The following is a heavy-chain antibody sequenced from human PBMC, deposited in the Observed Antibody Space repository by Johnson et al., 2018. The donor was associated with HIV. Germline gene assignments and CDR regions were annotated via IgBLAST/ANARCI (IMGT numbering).Heavy chain of an antibody. CDR2: IKQDGSVK. D-gene: IGHD1-26*01. J-gene: IGHJ3*02. V-gene: IGHV3-7*04. CDR1: GFTFTNAW. Sequence: VQLVESGGGVVQPGRSLRLSCAASGFTFTNAWMSWVRPAPGKGLEWVANIKQDGSVKKSVDSAQGRFTISRDNYKKTLYLQMNSLRAEDTAVYYCAKDLFTEREDDAFDIWGQGTMVTVSS. CDR3: AKDLFTEREDDAFDI.